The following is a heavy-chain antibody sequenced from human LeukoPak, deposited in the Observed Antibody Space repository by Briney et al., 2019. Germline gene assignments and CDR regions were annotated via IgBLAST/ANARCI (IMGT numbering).Heavy chain of an antibody. Sequence: SETLSLTCTVSGYSISSSSYYWGWLRQPQGKGLEWIGSIYYSGSTYYNPSLKSRVTISVDTSKNQFSLKLSSVTAADTAVYYCARARLLWFGEPPLGFDYWGQGTLVTVSS. CDR3: ARARLLWFGEPPLGFDY. CDR1: GYSISSSSYY. V-gene: IGHV4-39*01. CDR2: IYYSGST. J-gene: IGHJ4*02. D-gene: IGHD3-10*01.